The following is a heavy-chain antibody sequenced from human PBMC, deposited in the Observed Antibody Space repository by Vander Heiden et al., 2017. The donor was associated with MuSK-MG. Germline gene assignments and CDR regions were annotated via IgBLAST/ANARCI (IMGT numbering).Heavy chain of an antibody. CDR1: GFTFDAYA. J-gene: IGHJ4*02. CDR2: ISWNSGSR. CDR3: AKDGGAVAGTGPFDY. Sequence: EVQLVESGGGLVQPGRSLRLSCAASGFTFDAYARHWVRKAPGKGLEWVSGISWNSGSRGYADSVKGRFTISRDNAKNSLYLQMNSLRAEDTALYYCAKDGGAVAGTGPFDYWGQGTLVTVSS. D-gene: IGHD6-19*01. V-gene: IGHV3-9*01.